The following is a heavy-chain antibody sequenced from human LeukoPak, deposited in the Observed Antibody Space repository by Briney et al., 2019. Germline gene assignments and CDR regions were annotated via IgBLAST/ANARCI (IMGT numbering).Heavy chain of an antibody. CDR3: ARNPYDYVWGSYRDNWFDP. CDR2: IIPILGIA. CDR1: GGTFSSYA. Sequence: SVKVSCKATGGTFSSYAISWVRQAPGQGLEWMGRIIPILGIANYAQKFQGRVTITADKSTSTAYMELSSLRSEDTAVYYCARNPYDYVWGSYRDNWFDPWGQGTLVTVSS. V-gene: IGHV1-69*04. J-gene: IGHJ5*02. D-gene: IGHD3-16*02.